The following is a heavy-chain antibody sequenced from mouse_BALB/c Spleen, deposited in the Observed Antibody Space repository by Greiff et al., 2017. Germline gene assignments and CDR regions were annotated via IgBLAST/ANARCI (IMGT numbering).Heavy chain of an antibody. J-gene: IGHJ3*01. CDR3: AVYGSSYGGFAY. CDR1: GYTFTSYT. V-gene: IGHV1-4*02. D-gene: IGHD1-1*01. Sequence: QVQLQQSAAELARPGASVKMSCKASGYTFTSYTMHWVKQRPGQGLEWIGYINPSSGYTEYNQKFKDKTTLTADKSSSTAYMQLSSLTSEDSAVYYCAVYGSSYGGFAYWGQGTLVTVSA. CDR2: INPSSGYT.